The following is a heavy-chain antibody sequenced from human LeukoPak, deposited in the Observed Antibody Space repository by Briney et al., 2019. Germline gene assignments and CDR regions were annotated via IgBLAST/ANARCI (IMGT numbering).Heavy chain of an antibody. CDR1: GFTFTDYP. Sequence: PGGSLRLSCAASGFTFTDYPLSWLRQAPGKGVEWVSALTRSGGDTYLADTVKGRFTISRDNSRDTLYLQMHSLYYCAKTHGGSLHDGFDIWGQGTMVTVSS. CDR2: LTRSGGDT. D-gene: IGHD3-10*01. J-gene: IGHJ3*02. V-gene: IGHV3-23*01. CDR3: LHDGFDI.